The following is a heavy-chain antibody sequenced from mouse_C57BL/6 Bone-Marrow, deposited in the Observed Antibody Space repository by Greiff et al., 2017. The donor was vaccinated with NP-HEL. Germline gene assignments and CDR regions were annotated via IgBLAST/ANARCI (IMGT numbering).Heavy chain of an antibody. CDR2: INPSSGYT. CDR1: GYTFTSYW. V-gene: IGHV1-7*01. CDR3: ARGLGPDY. Sequence: QVHVKQSGAELAKPGASVKLSCKASGYTFTSYWMHWVKQRPGQGLEWIGYINPSSGYTKYNQKFKDQATLTADKSSSTAYMQLSSLTYEDSAVYYCARGLGPDYWGQGTTLTVSS. D-gene: IGHD4-1*01. J-gene: IGHJ2*01.